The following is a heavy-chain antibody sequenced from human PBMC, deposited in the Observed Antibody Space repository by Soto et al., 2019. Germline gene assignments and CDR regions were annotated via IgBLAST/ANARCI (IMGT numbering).Heavy chain of an antibody. CDR1: GGSISSYY. CDR3: ASQGIYYYYMDV. J-gene: IGHJ6*03. Sequence: SETLSLTCTVSGGSISSYYWSWIRQPPGKGLEWIGYIYYSGSTYYNPSLKSRVTISVDTSKNQFSLKLSSVTAADTAVYYCASQGIYYYYMDVWGKGTTVTVSS. CDR2: IYYSGST. V-gene: IGHV4-59*04.